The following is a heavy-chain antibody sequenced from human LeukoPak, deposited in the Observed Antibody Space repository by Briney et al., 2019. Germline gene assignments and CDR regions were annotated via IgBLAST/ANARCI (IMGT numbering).Heavy chain of an antibody. CDR3: ARNGWYSFEY. D-gene: IGHD6-19*01. J-gene: IGHJ4*02. CDR2: INQSGST. Sequence: PSGTLSLTCAVYGGSFGDSYWSWIRQPPGKGLEWIGEINQSGSTNYNPSLKSRVTISVDTSKNQFYLQMNSVTAADTAVYYCARNGWYSFEYCGQGTLVTVSS. V-gene: IGHV4-34*01. CDR1: GGSFGDSY.